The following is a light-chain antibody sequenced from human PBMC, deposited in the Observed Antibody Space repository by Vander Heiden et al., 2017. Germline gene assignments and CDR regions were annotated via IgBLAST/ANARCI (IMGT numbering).Light chain of an antibody. CDR3: QQYEDSSFT. CDR2: GAS. V-gene: IGKV1-33*01. CDR1: QDIRNH. Sequence: DLPMPPSPSSLSASVGHRVTITCQANQDIRNHLNWYQQKPGRAPKLLIYGASNLETGVPSRFRGSGSGTEFTLTISSLQPEDIATYYCQQYEDSSFTLGGGSKVEI. J-gene: IGKJ4*01.